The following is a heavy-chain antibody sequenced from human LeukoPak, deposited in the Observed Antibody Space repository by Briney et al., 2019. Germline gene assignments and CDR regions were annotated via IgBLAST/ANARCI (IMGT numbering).Heavy chain of an antibody. CDR2: ISYDGSNK. V-gene: IGHV3-30*18. D-gene: IGHD2-15*01. CDR1: GFTFSSYG. J-gene: IGHJ4*02. CDR3: AKGTYCSGGSCYPRELGY. Sequence: GALRLSCAASGFTFSSYGMHWVRQAPGKGLEWVAVISYDGSNKYYADSVKGRFTISRDNSKNTLYLQMNSLRAEDTAVYYCAKGTYCSGGSCYPRELGYWGQGTLVTVSS.